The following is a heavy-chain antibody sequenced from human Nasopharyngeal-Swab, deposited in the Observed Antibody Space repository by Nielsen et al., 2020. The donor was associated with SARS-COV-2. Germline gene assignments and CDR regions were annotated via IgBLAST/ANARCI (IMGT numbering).Heavy chain of an antibody. CDR3: ARDGTLYGDSYYAFDI. J-gene: IGHJ3*02. CDR1: GFTFSSYG. D-gene: IGHD4-17*01. V-gene: IGHV3-30*03. CDR2: ISYDGSNK. Sequence: GESLKISCAASGFTFSSYGMHWVRQAPGKGLEWVAVISYDGSNKNYADSVKGRFTISRDNSKNTLYLQMNSLRAEDTAVYYCARDGTLYGDSYYAFDIWGQGTMVTVSS.